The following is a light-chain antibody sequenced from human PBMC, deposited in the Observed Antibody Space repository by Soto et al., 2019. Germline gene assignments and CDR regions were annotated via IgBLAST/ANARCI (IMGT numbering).Light chain of an antibody. CDR1: SSNIGNNY. V-gene: IGLV1-51*01. Sequence: QAVVTQPPSVSAAPRQKVTISCSGSSSNIGNNYVFWYQQLPGTAPKLLIYDNDKRPSGIPDRFSGSKSGTSATLGITGLQTGDEADYYCATWDRSLSVGVFGGGTKLTVL. J-gene: IGLJ2*01. CDR2: DND. CDR3: ATWDRSLSVGV.